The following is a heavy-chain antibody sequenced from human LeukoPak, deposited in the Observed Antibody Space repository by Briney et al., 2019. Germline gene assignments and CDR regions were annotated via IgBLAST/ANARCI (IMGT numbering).Heavy chain of an antibody. D-gene: IGHD1-26*01. CDR2: VYHTGNT. CDR3: ARLGSYFDY. V-gene: IGHV4-59*01. CDR1: GGSINYYY. J-gene: IGHJ4*02. Sequence: SETLSLTCTVSGGSINYYYWSWIRQPPGKGLEWIGYVYHTGNTNYNPSLKSRVTMSVDTSKNQFSLKLSSVTAADTAIYYCARLGSYFDYWGQGTLVTVSS.